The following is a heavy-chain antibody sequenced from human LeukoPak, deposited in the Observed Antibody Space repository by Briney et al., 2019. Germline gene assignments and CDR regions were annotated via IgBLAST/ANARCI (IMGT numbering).Heavy chain of an antibody. D-gene: IGHD3-10*01. CDR2: IYYSGDT. J-gene: IGHJ4*02. Sequence: PSETLSLTCSVSGSSIRSGGYYWLWIRQPPGRELEWIGSIYYSGDTYYNPSLKSRVTISVDTSKMQFSLKLSSVTAADTAVYYCARGVDYYGVWGQGTLVTVSS. CDR3: ARGVDYYGV. CDR1: GSSIRSGGYY. V-gene: IGHV4-39*07.